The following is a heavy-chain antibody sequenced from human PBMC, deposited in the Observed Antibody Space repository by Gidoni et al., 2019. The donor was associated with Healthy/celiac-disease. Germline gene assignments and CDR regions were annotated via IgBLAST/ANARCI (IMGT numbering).Heavy chain of an antibody. V-gene: IGHV3-74*01. J-gene: IGHJ4*02. CDR2: INSEGSST. CDR1: GFTFSSYW. D-gene: IGHD4-17*01. Sequence: EVQLVESGGGLVQPGGSLRLSCAASGFTFSSYWMHWVRQAPGKGLVWVSRINSEGSSTSYADSVKGRFTISRDNAKNTLYLQMNSLRAEDTAVYYCARGGDYGLLHPIDYWGQGTLVTVSS. CDR3: ARGGDYGLLHPIDY.